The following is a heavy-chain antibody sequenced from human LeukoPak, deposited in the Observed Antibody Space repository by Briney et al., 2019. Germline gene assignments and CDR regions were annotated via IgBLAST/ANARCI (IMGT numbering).Heavy chain of an antibody. CDR3: ARFAVTATLGDAFDI. J-gene: IGHJ3*02. Sequence: PSETLSLTCTVSGGSISSHYWSWIRQPPGKGLEWIGYIYYSGSTNYNPSLKSRVTISVDTSKNQFSLKLSSVTAADTAVYYCARFAVTATLGDAFDIWGQGTMVTVSS. CDR1: GGSISSHY. D-gene: IGHD2-21*02. CDR2: IYYSGST. V-gene: IGHV4-59*11.